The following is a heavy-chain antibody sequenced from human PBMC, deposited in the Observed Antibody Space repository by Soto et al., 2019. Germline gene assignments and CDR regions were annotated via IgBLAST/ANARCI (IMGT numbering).Heavy chain of an antibody. J-gene: IGHJ4*02. Sequence: GGSLRLSCAASGFTFSSYAMSWVRQAPGKGLEWVSAISGSGGSTYYADSVKGRFTISRDNSKNTLYLQMNSMRAEDTAVYYCAKTRTGDRSYYFDYWGQGTLVTVSS. CDR1: GFTFSSYA. CDR3: AKTRTGDRSYYFDY. V-gene: IGHV3-23*01. CDR2: ISGSGGST. D-gene: IGHD7-27*01.